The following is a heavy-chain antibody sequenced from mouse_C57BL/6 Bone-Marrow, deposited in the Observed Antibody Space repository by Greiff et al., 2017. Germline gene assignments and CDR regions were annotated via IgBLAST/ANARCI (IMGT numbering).Heavy chain of an antibody. CDR1: GFTFSSYA. V-gene: IGHV5-4*01. CDR3: ARERGNYARFAY. CDR2: ISDGGSYT. D-gene: IGHD2-1*01. Sequence: EVKLVESGGGLVKPGGSLKLSCAASGFTFSSYAMSWVRQTPETRLEWVATISDGGSYTYYPDNVQGRFTISRDNAKNNLYLQMSHLKSEDTAMYYCARERGNYARFAYGGQGTLVTVSA. J-gene: IGHJ3*01.